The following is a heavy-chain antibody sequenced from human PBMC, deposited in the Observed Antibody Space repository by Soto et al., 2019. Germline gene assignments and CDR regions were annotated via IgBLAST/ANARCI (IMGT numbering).Heavy chain of an antibody. CDR2: IIPIYGTT. CDR3: ATDKGESDGYGNY. Sequence: SSVKVSCNASGGTFNNYPINWLRQAPAQGLEWIGGIIPIYGTTDYAQNFQGRVTLTAEELKTPAYMDMSGLRSEDTAVYCCATDKGESDGYGNYWG. V-gene: IGHV1-69*01. J-gene: IGHJ4*01. CDR1: GGTFNNYP. D-gene: IGHD5-18*01.